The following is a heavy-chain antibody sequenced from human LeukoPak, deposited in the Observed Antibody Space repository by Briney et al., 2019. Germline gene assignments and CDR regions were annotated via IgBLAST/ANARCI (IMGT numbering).Heavy chain of an antibody. Sequence: GGSLRLSCAASGFTFSSYGMHWVRQAPGKGLEWVAVISYDGSNKYYADSVKGRFTISRDNSKNTLYLQMNSLRAEDTAVYYCAKDSGYSSGWQADYWGQGTLVTVSS. CDR1: GFTFSSYG. CDR3: AKDSGYSSGWQADY. CDR2: ISYDGSNK. D-gene: IGHD6-19*01. V-gene: IGHV3-30*18. J-gene: IGHJ4*02.